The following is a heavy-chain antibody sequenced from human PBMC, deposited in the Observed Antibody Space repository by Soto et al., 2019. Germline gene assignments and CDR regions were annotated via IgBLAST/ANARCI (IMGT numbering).Heavy chain of an antibody. CDR2: ISSNGGST. Sequence: GGSLRLSCAASGFTFSSYAMHWVRQAPGKGLEYVSAISSNGGSTYYANSVKGRFTISRDNSKNTLYLQMGSLRAEDMAVYYCARDMRVTMVRGVELTDPKTKDRYYYYYMDVWGKGTTVTVSS. CDR1: GFTFSSYA. CDR3: ARDMRVTMVRGVELTDPKTKDRYYYYYMDV. V-gene: IGHV3-64*01. J-gene: IGHJ6*03. D-gene: IGHD3-10*01.